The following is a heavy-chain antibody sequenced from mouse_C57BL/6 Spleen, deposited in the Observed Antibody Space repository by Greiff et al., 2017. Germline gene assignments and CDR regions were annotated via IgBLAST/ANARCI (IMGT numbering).Heavy chain of an antibody. V-gene: IGHV1-15*01. D-gene: IGHD1-1*01. CDR3: TRWGYGSSWDFDY. CDR2: IDPETGGT. J-gene: IGHJ2*01. Sequence: QVQLQQSGAELVRPGASVTLSCKASGYTFTDYEMHWVKQTPVHGLEWIGAIDPETGGTASNQKFKGKAILTADKSSSTAYMELRSLTSEDSAVYYCTRWGYGSSWDFDYWGQGTTLTVSS. CDR1: GYTFTDYE.